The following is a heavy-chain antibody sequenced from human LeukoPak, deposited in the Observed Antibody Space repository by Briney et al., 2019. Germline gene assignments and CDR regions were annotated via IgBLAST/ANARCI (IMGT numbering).Heavy chain of an antibody. CDR1: GYTFTSYG. CDR2: IIPIFGTA. D-gene: IGHD5-12*01. CDR3: ARDADSGYLRLPVY. J-gene: IGHJ4*02. V-gene: IGHV1-69*05. Sequence: GASVKVSCKASGYTFTSYGISWVRQAPGQGLEWMGGIIPIFGTANYAQKFQGRVTITTDESTSTAYMELSSLRSEDTAVYYCARDADSGYLRLPVYWGQGTLVTVSS.